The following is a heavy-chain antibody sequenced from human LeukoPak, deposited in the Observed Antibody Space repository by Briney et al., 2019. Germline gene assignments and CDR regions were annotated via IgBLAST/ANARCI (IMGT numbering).Heavy chain of an antibody. V-gene: IGHV1-69*13. J-gene: IGHJ6*02. D-gene: IGHD5-18*01. CDR3: ASPSGYSYVTAREYYYYGMDV. CDR1: GGTFSSYA. Sequence: ASVKVSCKASGGTFSSYAISWVRQAPGQGLEWMGGIIPIFGTANYAQKFQGRVTITADESTSTAYMKLSSLRSEDTAVYYCASPSGYSYVTAREYYYYGMDVWGQGTTVTVSS. CDR2: IIPIFGTA.